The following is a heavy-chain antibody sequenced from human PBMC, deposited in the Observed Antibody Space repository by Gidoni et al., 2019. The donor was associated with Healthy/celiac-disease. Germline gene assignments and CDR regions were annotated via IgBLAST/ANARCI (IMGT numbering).Heavy chain of an antibody. Sequence: EVQLVESGGGLVQPGGSLRLSCAASGFTFSSYDMHWVRQATGKGLEWVSAIGTAGDTYYPGSVKGRFTISRENAKNSLYLQMNSLRAGDTAVYYCARGYCSGGSCLVGPWSDAFDIWGQGTMVTVSS. CDR3: ARGYCSGGSCLVGPWSDAFDI. CDR2: IGTAGDT. D-gene: IGHD2-15*01. CDR1: GFTFSSYD. V-gene: IGHV3-13*01. J-gene: IGHJ3*02.